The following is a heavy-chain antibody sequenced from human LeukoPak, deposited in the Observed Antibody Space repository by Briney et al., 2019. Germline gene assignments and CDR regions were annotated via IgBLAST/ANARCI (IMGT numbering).Heavy chain of an antibody. CDR3: AREYCSSTSCYMGD. Sequence: ASVKVSCKASGYTFTGYYMHWVRQAPGQGLEWMGWINPNSGGTNYAQKFQGRVTMTRDTSINTAYMELSRLRSDDTAVYYCAREYCSSTSCYMGDWGQGTLVTVSS. V-gene: IGHV1-2*02. D-gene: IGHD2-2*02. CDR2: INPNSGGT. CDR1: GYTFTGYY. J-gene: IGHJ4*02.